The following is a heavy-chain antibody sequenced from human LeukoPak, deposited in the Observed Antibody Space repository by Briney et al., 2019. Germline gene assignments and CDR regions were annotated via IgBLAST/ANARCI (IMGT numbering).Heavy chain of an antibody. J-gene: IGHJ6*02. CDR2: IYYSGST. Sequence: SETLSLTCTVSGVSISSGDYYWSWIRQPPGKGLEWIGYIYYSGSTYYNPSLKSRVTISVDTSKNQFSLKLSSVTAADTAVYYCARWGLGGGSYLTRGYYYGMDVWGQGTTVTVSS. D-gene: IGHD2-15*01. CDR1: GVSISSGDYY. V-gene: IGHV4-30-4*01. CDR3: ARWGLGGGSYLTRGYYYGMDV.